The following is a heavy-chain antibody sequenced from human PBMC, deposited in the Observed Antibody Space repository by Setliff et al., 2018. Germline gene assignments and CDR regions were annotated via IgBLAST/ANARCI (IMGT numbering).Heavy chain of an antibody. CDR2: ISAYNGNT. CDR3: ARGFPRYYDTFDP. V-gene: IGHV1-18*04. J-gene: IGHJ5*02. CDR1: GYTFTSYG. Sequence: ASVKVSCKASGYTFTSYGISWVRQAPGQGLEWMGWISAYNGNTNYAQKLQGRVTMTRDTSISTAYMELSRLRSDDTAVYYCARGFPRYYDTFDPWGQGTLVTVSS. D-gene: IGHD3-9*01.